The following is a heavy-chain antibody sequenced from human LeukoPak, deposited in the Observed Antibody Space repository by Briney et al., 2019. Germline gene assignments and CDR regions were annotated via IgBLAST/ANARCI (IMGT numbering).Heavy chain of an antibody. V-gene: IGHV3-21*01. J-gene: IGHJ3*02. CDR1: GFTFSSYS. CDR2: ISSSSSYI. Sequence: PEGSLRLSCAASGFTFSSYSMNWVRQAPGKGLEWVSSISSSSSYIYYADSVKGRFTISRDNAKNSLYLQMNSLRAEDTAVYYCAREARLLPAFDIWGQGTMVTVSS. D-gene: IGHD2-15*01. CDR3: AREARLLPAFDI.